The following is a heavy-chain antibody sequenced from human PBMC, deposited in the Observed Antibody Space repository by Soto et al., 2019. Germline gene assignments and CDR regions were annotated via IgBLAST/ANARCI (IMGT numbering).Heavy chain of an antibody. J-gene: IGHJ6*03. CDR2: IVVGSGNT. V-gene: IGHV1-58*02. CDR3: AAALGSPAMGYYYYMDV. D-gene: IGHD1-26*01. Sequence: SVKVSCKASGFTFTSSAMQWVRQARGQRLEWIGWIVVGSGNTNYAQKFQERVTITRDMSTSTAYMELSSLRSEDTAVYYCAAALGSPAMGYYYYMDVWGKGTTVTVS. CDR1: GFTFTSSA.